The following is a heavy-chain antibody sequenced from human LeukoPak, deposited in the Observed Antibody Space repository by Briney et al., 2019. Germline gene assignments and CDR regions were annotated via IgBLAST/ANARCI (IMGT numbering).Heavy chain of an antibody. D-gene: IGHD1-26*01. CDR2: ISSSSSTI. Sequence: GGSLRLSCAASGFTFSSYSMNWVRQAPGKGLEWVSYISSSSSTIYYADSVKGRFTISRGNSEKTLYLQMTNLRAEDTAFYYCAKVREGGYFDYWGQGTLVTVSS. CDR1: GFTFSSYS. V-gene: IGHV3-48*01. J-gene: IGHJ4*02. CDR3: AKVREGGYFDY.